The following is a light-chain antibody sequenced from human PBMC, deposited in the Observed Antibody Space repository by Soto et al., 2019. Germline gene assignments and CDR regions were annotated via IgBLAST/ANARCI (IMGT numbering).Light chain of an antibody. CDR2: AAS. V-gene: IGKV1-27*01. J-gene: IGKJ4*02. Sequence: DIQMTQSPSSLSASVGDRVTITCRASKGISNYLAWYQQKPGKVPKLLIYAASTLQSGVPSRFSGSGSGTDFTLTISSLQPEDVATYYCQKYNSATLTLGGGTKVEIK. CDR3: QKYNSATLT. CDR1: KGISNY.